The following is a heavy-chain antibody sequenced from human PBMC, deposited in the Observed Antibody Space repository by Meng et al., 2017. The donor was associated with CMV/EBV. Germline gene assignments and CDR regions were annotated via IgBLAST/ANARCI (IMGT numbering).Heavy chain of an antibody. D-gene: IGHD3-3*01. CDR1: GFTFSSYA. V-gene: IGHV3-23*01. Sequence: GESLKISCAASGFTFSSYAMSWVRQAPGKGLEWVSAISGSGGSTYDADSVKGRFTISRDNSKNTLYLQMNSLRAEDTAVYYCAKGGDFWSGSNFDYWGQGTLVTVSS. CDR2: ISGSGGST. CDR3: AKGGDFWSGSNFDY. J-gene: IGHJ4*02.